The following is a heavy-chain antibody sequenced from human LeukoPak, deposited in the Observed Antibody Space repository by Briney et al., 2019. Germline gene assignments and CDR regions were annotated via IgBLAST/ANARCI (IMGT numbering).Heavy chain of an antibody. CDR3: AKDRGSGWPQFAY. D-gene: IGHD6-19*01. J-gene: IGHJ4*02. V-gene: IGHV3-23*01. Sequence: GGSLRLSCAAAGFSFGSYAMSWVRQAPGKGLEWVSAISGRGVGTYYADSVTGRFTISRDNSKNTLYLQMNSLRAEDTAVYHCAKDRGSGWPQFAYWGQGTLVTVSS. CDR2: ISGRGVGT. CDR1: GFSFGSYA.